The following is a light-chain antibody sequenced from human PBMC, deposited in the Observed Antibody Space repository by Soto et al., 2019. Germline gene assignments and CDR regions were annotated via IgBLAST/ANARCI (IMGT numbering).Light chain of an antibody. J-gene: IGKJ1*01. CDR2: EVS. CDR3: QQYNTFWT. CDR1: QSINKW. V-gene: IGKV1-5*03. Sequence: DILLTQSPSTLSASVGDRVTISCRASQSINKWLAWYQHKPGKAPNLLIYEVSTLHSGVPSRFSGSGSGTEFTLTISSLQPDDFATYYCQQYNTFWTFGPGTKVDIK.